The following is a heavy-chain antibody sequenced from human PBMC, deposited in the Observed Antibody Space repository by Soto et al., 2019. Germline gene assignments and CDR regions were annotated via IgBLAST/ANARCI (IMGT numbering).Heavy chain of an antibody. Sequence: QVQLLQSGAEVKKPGASVKVSCKVSGHTLTELSMHWVRQAPGRVLEWMGGGDPEDGETIFAQKFQGRVTMTEDTSTDSTYMAATSLRSEDTAVYYCAAGGTRWLHSPVDYWGQGTLVTISS. J-gene: IGHJ4*02. D-gene: IGHD1-1*01. CDR1: GHTLTELS. CDR2: GDPEDGET. CDR3: AAGGTRWLHSPVDY. V-gene: IGHV1-24*01.